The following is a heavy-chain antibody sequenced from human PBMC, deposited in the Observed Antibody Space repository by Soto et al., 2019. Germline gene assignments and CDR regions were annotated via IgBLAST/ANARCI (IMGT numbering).Heavy chain of an antibody. V-gene: IGHV2-5*02. Sequence: QITLKESGPTLVKPTQTLTLTCTFSGFSLTADGVGVGWIRQPPGKALEWLALTYWDDDQRYSPSLKTRLTITKDTSKNQVVLTMTNMDPVDTGTYYCAHAYGGTSWPNDAFDVWGQGTVVTVSS. CDR1: GFSLTADGVG. CDR3: AHAYGGTSWPNDAFDV. J-gene: IGHJ3*01. CDR2: TYWDDDQ. D-gene: IGHD2-21*01.